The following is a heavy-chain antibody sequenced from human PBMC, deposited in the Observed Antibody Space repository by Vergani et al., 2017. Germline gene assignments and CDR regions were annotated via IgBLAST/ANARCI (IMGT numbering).Heavy chain of an antibody. CDR3: ARDGGHYYYDSSGCPDY. CDR2: IYSGGST. D-gene: IGHD3-22*01. V-gene: IGHV3-66*01. J-gene: IGHJ4*02. CDR1: GFTVSSNY. Sequence: EVQLVESGGGLVQPGGSLRLSCAASGFTVSSNYMSWVRQAPGKGLEWVSVIYSGGSTYYADSVKGRFTISIDNSKNTLYLQMNSLRAEDTAVYYCARDGGHYYYDSSGCPDYWGQGTLVTVSS.